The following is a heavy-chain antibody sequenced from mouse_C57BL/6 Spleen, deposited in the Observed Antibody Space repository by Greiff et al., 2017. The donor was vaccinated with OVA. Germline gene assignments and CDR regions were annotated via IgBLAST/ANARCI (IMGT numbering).Heavy chain of an antibody. CDR3: ARDRPYYGSSYFDY. CDR1: GYTFTSYW. Sequence: QVQLQQPGTELVKPGASVKLSCKASGYTFTSYWMHWVKPRPGQGLEWIGNINPSNGGTNSNEKFKSKATLTVDKSSNTADMQRSSRTSEDSAVYYCARDRPYYGSSYFDYWGQGTTLTVSS. J-gene: IGHJ2*01. V-gene: IGHV1-53*01. D-gene: IGHD1-1*01. CDR2: INPSNGGT.